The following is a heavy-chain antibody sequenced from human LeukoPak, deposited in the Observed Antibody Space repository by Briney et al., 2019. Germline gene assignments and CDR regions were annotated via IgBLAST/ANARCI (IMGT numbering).Heavy chain of an antibody. Sequence: GGSLRLSCAASGFTFSSHSMHWIRQAPGKGLEWVSFISSNSSTIYYADSVKGRFTISRDNSKNTLYLQMNSLTDEDMAIYYCARDYRKDIVVVTAILHYWGQGTLVTVSS. CDR3: ARDYRKDIVVVTAILHY. V-gene: IGHV3-48*02. CDR2: ISSNSSTI. D-gene: IGHD2-21*02. CDR1: GFTFSSHS. J-gene: IGHJ4*02.